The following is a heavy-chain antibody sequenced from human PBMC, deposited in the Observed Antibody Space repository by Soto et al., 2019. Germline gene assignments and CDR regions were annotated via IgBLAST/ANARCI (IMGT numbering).Heavy chain of an antibody. Sequence: PGGSVRLSCAASGFTFSSYAMHWVRQAPGKGLEWVAFISFDGSNKYYADSVKDRFTVSRDNSKNTLYVQMNSLTGVDTAFYYCAIYRLGRYFDFWGQGALGTVSS. CDR2: ISFDGSNK. D-gene: IGHD7-27*01. CDR3: AIYRLGRYFDF. J-gene: IGHJ4*02. CDR1: GFTFSSYA. V-gene: IGHV3-30-3*02.